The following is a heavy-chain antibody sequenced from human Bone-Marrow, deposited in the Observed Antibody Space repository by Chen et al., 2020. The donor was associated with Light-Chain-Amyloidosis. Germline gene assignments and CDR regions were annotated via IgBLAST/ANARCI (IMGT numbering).Heavy chain of an antibody. V-gene: IGHV3-74*03. CDR2: INGDGSTETYAEYGGDA. Sequence: EVQLVESGGDLVQPGGSLRISCEVSGFTFSDYWMHWVRQVPGKGLEWVSRINGDGSTETYAEYGGDAMYAGSVKGRFTISRDNAKNTLYLQMTGLRVEDTAVYYCARGGAYSTIDYWGQGTLVTVSS. J-gene: IGHJ4*02. CDR1: GFTFSDYW. CDR3: ARGGAYSTIDY. D-gene: IGHD4-4*01.